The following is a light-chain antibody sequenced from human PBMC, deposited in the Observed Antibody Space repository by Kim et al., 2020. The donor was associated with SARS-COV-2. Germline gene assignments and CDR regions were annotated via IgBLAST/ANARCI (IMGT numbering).Light chain of an antibody. CDR3: SSYTSSSTWV. CDR2: DVS. CDR1: SSDVGGYNS. J-gene: IGLJ3*02. V-gene: IGLV2-14*04. Sequence: GHSITISCTGTSSDVGGYNSVSWYQQHPGKAPKLMIYDVSKRPSGVSNRFSGSKSGNTASLTISGLQAEDEADYYCSSYTSSSTWVFGGGTQLTVL.